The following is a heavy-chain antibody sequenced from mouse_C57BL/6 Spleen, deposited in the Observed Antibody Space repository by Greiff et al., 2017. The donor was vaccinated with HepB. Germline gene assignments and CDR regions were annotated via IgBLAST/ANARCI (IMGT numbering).Heavy chain of an antibody. CDR1: GYTFTSYW. CDR3: ARSGYDGYYFDY. J-gene: IGHJ2*01. D-gene: IGHD2-14*01. Sequence: VQLQQPGAELVRPGSSVKLSCKASGYTFTSYWMHWVKQRPIQGLEWIGNIDPSDSETHYNQKFKDKATLTGDKSSSKAYMQLSSLTSEDAAVYYCARSGYDGYYFDYWGQGTTLTVSS. CDR2: IDPSDSET. V-gene: IGHV1-52*01.